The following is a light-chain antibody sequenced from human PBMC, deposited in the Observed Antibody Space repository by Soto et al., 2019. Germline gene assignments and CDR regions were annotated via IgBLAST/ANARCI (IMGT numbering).Light chain of an antibody. CDR1: SRDVGGHDF. CDR3: SSYSRSTAYV. CDR2: DVD. Sequence: QSVLTQPPSASGSPGQSVTISCTGTSRDVGGHDFVSWYRQSPGKAPKLIIYDVDKRPSGVPDRFSGSKSGDTASLTVSGLQAEDEADYYCSSYSRSTAYVFGTGTRSPS. V-gene: IGLV2-8*01. J-gene: IGLJ1*01.